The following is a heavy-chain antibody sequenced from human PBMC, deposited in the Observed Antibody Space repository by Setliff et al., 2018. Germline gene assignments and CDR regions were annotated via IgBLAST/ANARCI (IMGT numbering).Heavy chain of an antibody. CDR1: GQSFSDYC. Sequence: SETLSLTCAIYGQSFSDYCWSWVRHPPVKGLEWIGEIYHSGSTNYNPSLKSRVTISVDTSKNQCSLKLSSVTAADTAVYYCARHRPYCSSPTCYSSSFYYYGMDVWGQGTTVTVSS. D-gene: IGHD2-2*02. V-gene: IGHV4-34*01. CDR3: ARHRPYCSSPTCYSSSFYYYGMDV. CDR2: IYHSGST. J-gene: IGHJ6*02.